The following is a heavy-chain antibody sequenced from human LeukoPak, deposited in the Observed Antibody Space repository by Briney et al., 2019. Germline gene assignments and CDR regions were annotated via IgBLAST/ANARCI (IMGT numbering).Heavy chain of an antibody. V-gene: IGHV4-39*01. D-gene: IGHD4-17*01. CDR3: ARLEGVDYGEIDY. Sequence: SETLSLTCTVSGGSISSSSYYWGWIRQPPGKGLEWIGSIYYSGSTYYNPSLKSRVTISVDTSKNQFSLKLSSVTAADTAVYYCARLEGVDYGEIDYWGQGALVTVS. CDR2: IYYSGST. CDR1: GGSISSSSYY. J-gene: IGHJ4*02.